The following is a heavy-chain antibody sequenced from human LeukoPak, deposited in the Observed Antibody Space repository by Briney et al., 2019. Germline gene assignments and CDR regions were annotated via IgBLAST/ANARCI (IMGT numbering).Heavy chain of an antibody. Sequence: SETLSLTCTVSGGSISSYYWSWIRQPPGKGLEWSGYIYYSGSTNYNSSLKSRVTISVDTSKNQFSLKLGSVTAADAAVYYCARGGWFGELLGYYGMDVWGQGTTVTVSS. D-gene: IGHD3-10*01. CDR2: IYYSGST. CDR1: GGSISSYY. CDR3: ARGGWFGELLGYYGMDV. V-gene: IGHV4-59*08. J-gene: IGHJ6*02.